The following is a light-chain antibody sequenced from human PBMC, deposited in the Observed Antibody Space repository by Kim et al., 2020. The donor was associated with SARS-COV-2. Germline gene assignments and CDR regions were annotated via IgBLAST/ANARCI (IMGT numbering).Light chain of an antibody. V-gene: IGKV3-11*01. CDR1: QIVGNQ. Sequence: YPGESATLSCTASQIVGNQLAWFKQTPGQPPRLLIYDTSNRAPGVPARFSGSGSGTDFTLSISSLEAEDFAVYYCQQRANWPRTFGQGTRLEIK. CDR2: DTS. J-gene: IGKJ5*01. CDR3: QQRANWPRT.